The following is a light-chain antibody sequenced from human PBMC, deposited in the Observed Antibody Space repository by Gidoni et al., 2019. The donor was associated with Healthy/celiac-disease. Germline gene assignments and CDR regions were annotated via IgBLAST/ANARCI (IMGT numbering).Light chain of an antibody. CDR3: QQRSNWPPT. J-gene: IGKJ1*01. CDR2: DAS. V-gene: IGKV3-11*01. CDR1: QSVSSY. Sequence: EIVLTQSPATLSLSPGERATLSFRASQSVSSYLAWYQQKPGQAPRLLIYDASNRATGIPARFSGSGAGTDFTLTISSLEPEDFAVYYCQQRSNWPPTFXXXTKVEIK.